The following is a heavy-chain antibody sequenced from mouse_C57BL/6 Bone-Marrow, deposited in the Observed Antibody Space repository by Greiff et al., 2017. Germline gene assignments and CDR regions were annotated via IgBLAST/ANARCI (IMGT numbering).Heavy chain of an antibody. J-gene: IGHJ3*01. D-gene: IGHD2-3*01. CDR2: IYPRSGNT. Sequence: VQLQQSGAELAMPGASVKLSCKASGYTFTSYGISWVKQRTGQGLEWIGEIYPRSGNTYYNEKFKGKATLTADKSSSTAYMELRSLTSEDSAVYFCARRGWLLPFAYWGQGTLVTVSA. CDR3: ARRGWLLPFAY. CDR1: GYTFTSYG. V-gene: IGHV1-81*01.